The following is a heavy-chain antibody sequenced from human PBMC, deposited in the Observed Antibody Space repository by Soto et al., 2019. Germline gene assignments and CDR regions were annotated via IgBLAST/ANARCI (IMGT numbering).Heavy chain of an antibody. CDR3: ARVEGYCSSTSCYRPLCYYYYGMDV. Sequence: QVQLQQWGAGLLKPSETLSLTCAVYGGSFSGYYWSWIRQPPGKGLEWIGEINHSGSTNYNPSLKSRVTISVVTSKNQFSLKLSSVTAADTAVYYCARVEGYCSSTSCYRPLCYYYYGMDVWGQGTTVTVSS. J-gene: IGHJ6*02. V-gene: IGHV4-34*01. D-gene: IGHD2-2*01. CDR1: GGSFSGYY. CDR2: INHSGST.